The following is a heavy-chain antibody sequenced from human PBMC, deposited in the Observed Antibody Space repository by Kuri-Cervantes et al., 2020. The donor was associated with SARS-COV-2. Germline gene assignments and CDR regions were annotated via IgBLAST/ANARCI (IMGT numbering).Heavy chain of an antibody. D-gene: IGHD3-22*01. J-gene: IGHJ4*02. CDR1: GFIFSDYY. V-gene: IGHV3-11*04. CDR2: IGPSGTTK. Sequence: GESLKISCTASGFIFSDYYMTWIRQAPGKGLEWVSNIGPSGTTKYYADSVKGRFTISRDNAKNSLYLQMNSLRAEDTAVYYCARGYYDSSGYYPLFDYWGQGTLVTVSS. CDR3: ARGYYDSSGYYPLFDY.